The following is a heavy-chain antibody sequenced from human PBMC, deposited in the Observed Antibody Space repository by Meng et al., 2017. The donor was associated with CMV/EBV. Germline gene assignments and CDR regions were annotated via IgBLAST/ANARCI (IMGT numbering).Heavy chain of an antibody. D-gene: IGHD4-17*01. CDR1: GGSISSSSYY. J-gene: IGHJ3*02. Sequence: RLPWSGLGLVKPLETLSLLFIVSGGSISSSSYYWGWIRQPPGKGLEWIGSIYYSGSTYYNPSPKSRVTISVDTSKNQFSLKLSSVTAADTAVYYCASFQTTVTTSNAFDIWGQGTMVTVSS. CDR3: ASFQTTVTTSNAFDI. CDR2: IYYSGST. V-gene: IGHV4-39*07.